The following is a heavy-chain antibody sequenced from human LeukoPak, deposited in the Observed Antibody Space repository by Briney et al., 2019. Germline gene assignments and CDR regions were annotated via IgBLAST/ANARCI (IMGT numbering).Heavy chain of an antibody. CDR2: ISYDGSNK. CDR3: ASPRYSSGLFDY. J-gene: IGHJ4*02. D-gene: IGHD6-19*01. V-gene: IGHV3-30-3*01. Sequence: GGSLRLSCAASGFTFSSYAMHWVRQAPGKGLEWVAVISYDGSNKYYADSVKGRFTISRDNSKNTLYLQMNSLRAEDTAVYYCASPRYSSGLFDYWGQGTLVTVSS. CDR1: GFTFSSYA.